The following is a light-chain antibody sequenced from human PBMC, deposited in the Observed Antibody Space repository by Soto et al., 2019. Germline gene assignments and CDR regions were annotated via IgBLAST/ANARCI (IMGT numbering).Light chain of an antibody. CDR3: QQYVSSPWA. V-gene: IGKV3-20*01. CDR2: GAS. Sequence: EIVLTQSPGTLSLSPWERATLSCRASQSLSSSYLAWYQQKPGQAPSLLIYGASRRATGIPDRFTGSGSGTDFTLTISRLEPEDFAVYYCQQYVSSPWAFGQGTKVDIK. CDR1: QSLSSSY. J-gene: IGKJ1*01.